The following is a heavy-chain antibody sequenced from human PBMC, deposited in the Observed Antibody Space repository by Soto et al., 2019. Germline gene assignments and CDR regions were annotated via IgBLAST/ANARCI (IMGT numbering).Heavy chain of an antibody. V-gene: IGHV1-2*02. Sequence: ASVEVSCKASGYTFTGYYMHWVRQAPGQGLEWMGWVNPNSGGTNYAQKFQGRVTMTRDTSISTAYMELSRLRSDDTAVYYCARDVVVVTSRSPYGMDVWGQGTTVTV. CDR2: VNPNSGGT. CDR1: GYTFTGYY. J-gene: IGHJ6*02. CDR3: ARDVVVVTSRSPYGMDV. D-gene: IGHD3-22*01.